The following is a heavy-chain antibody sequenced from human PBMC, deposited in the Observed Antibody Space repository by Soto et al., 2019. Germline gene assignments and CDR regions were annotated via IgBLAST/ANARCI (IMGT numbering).Heavy chain of an antibody. CDR2: IYYSGST. V-gene: IGHV4-31*03. CDR1: GGSISSGSYY. CDR3: ARATTVTTDY. D-gene: IGHD4-17*01. J-gene: IGHJ4*02. Sequence: QVQLQESGPGLVKPSQTLSLTCTVSGGSISSGSYYWSWIRQHPGKGLEWIGYIYYSGSTYYNPSLQSRVTISLDTSKNPFSLKLSSVTAADTAVYYCARATTVTTDYWGQGTLVTVSS.